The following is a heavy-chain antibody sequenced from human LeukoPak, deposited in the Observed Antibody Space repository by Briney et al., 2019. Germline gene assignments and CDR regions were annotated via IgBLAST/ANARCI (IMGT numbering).Heavy chain of an antibody. D-gene: IGHD1-26*01. J-gene: IGHJ4*02. CDR1: GGSFSGYY. V-gene: IGHV4-34*01. Sequence: SETLSLTCAVYGGSFSGYYWSWIRQPPGKGLEWIGEINHSGSTNYNPSLKSRVTISVDTSKNQFSLKLSSVTAADTAVYYCARWSGSYSYYFDYWGQGTLVTVSS. CDR2: INHSGST. CDR3: ARWSGSYSYYFDY.